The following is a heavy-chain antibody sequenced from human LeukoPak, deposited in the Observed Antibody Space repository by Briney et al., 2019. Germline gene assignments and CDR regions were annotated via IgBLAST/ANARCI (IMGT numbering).Heavy chain of an antibody. CDR1: VGSVSSGSYY. J-gene: IGHJ5*02. CDR3: ARVNGARWFDP. V-gene: IGHV4-61*01. Sequence: PSETLSLTCTVSVGSVSSGSYYWSWIRQPPGKGLQWIGYIYYSGSTNYNPSLKSRVTISVDTSKNQFSLKLSSVTAADTAVYYCARVNGARWFDPWGQGTLVTVSS. CDR2: IYYSGST.